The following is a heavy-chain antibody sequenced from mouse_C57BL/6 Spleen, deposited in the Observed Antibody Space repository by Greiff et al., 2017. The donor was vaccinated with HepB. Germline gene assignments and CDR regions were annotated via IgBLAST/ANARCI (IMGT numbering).Heavy chain of an antibody. CDR2: ISSGSSTI. J-gene: IGHJ4*01. D-gene: IGHD2-10*01. Sequence: EVQLVESGGGLVKPGGSLKLSCAASGFTFSDYGMHWVRQAPEKGLEWVAYISSGSSTIYYADTVKGRFTISRDNAKNTLFLQMTSLRSEDTAMYYCARAYYGNYGNYYAMDYWGQGTSVTVSS. V-gene: IGHV5-17*01. CDR3: ARAYYGNYGNYYAMDY. CDR1: GFTFSDYG.